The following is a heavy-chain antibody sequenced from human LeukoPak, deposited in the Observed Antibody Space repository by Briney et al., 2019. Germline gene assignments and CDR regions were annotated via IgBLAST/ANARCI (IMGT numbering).Heavy chain of an antibody. Sequence: SETLSLTCAVYGGSFCGYYWSWIRQPPGKGLEWIGEINHSGSTNYNPFLESRVTISVDTSKNQFSLKLSSVTAADTAVYYCARSRSYGYRDVDYWGQGTLVTVSS. J-gene: IGHJ4*02. D-gene: IGHD5-18*01. V-gene: IGHV4-34*01. CDR2: INHSGST. CDR1: GGSFCGYY. CDR3: ARSRSYGYRDVDY.